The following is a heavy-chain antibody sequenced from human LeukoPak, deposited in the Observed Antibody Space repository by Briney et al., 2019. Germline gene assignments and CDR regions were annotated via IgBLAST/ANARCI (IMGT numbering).Heavy chain of an antibody. V-gene: IGHV4-34*01. CDR1: GGSISSYY. Sequence: SETLSLTCTVSGGSISSYYWSWIRQPPGKGLEWIGEINHSGSTNYNPSLKSRVTISVDTSKNQFSLKLSSVTAADTAVYYCARGTTVTIDYWGQGTLVTVSS. J-gene: IGHJ4*02. D-gene: IGHD4-17*01. CDR2: INHSGST. CDR3: ARGTTVTIDY.